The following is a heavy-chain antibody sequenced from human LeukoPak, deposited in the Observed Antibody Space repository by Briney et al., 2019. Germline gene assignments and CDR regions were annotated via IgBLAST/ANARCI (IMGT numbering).Heavy chain of an antibody. D-gene: IGHD1-26*01. V-gene: IGHV3-74*01. CDR1: GFTFSSYW. J-gene: IGHJ3*02. Sequence: GGPLRLSCAASGFTFSSYWMHWVRQAPGKGLVWVSRINSDGSSTSYADSVKGRFTISRDNAKNTLYLQMNSLRAEDTAVYYCARFSGSNGAFDIWGQGTMVTVSS. CDR2: INSDGSST. CDR3: ARFSGSNGAFDI.